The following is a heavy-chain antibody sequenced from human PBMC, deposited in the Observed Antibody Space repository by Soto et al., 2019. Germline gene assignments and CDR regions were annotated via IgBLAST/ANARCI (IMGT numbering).Heavy chain of an antibody. CDR1: GFTFSSYA. V-gene: IGHV3-23*01. J-gene: IGHJ4*02. CDR3: ARDRGYSGYDREVFDF. D-gene: IGHD5-12*01. CDR2: ISATGGSA. Sequence: EVQLLQSGGGLVQPGGSLRLSCVASGFTFSSYAMNWVRQAPGKGPEWVSSISATGGSAYYADPVKGRFTISRDNSKNTLYLQMDSLRADDTAVYYCARDRGYSGYDREVFDFWGQGTLVTVSS.